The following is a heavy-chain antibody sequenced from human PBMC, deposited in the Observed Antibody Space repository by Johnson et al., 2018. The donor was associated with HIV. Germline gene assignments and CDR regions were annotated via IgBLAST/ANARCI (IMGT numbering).Heavy chain of an antibody. CDR2: ISYDGKST. CDR1: GFTFRSYA. CDR3: ASWGVGSSWNHDAFDI. J-gene: IGHJ3*02. D-gene: IGHD6-13*01. Sequence: QVQLVESGGGVVQPGRSLRLSCAASGFTFRSYAMHWVRQAPGKGPDWVAVISYDGKSTYYADSVQGRFHISRDNSKNTLYLQMNSLRAEDTAVYYCASWGVGSSWNHDAFDIWGQGTMVTVSS. V-gene: IGHV3-30*04.